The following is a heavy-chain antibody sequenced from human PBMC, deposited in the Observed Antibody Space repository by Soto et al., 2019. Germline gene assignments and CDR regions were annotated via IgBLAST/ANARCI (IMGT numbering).Heavy chain of an antibody. CDR1: GFTFGSFW. CDR2: IKQDGSEK. Sequence: EVQLVESGGGLVQPGGSLRLSCSGSGFTFGSFWMAWVRQAPGKGLVWVASIKQDGSEKYYVDSVRGRFTIARDNIKNYLYLHMSSLRAEDTAIYYCAREGAGYDSRKYYYGLDVWGQGTTVAVS. V-gene: IGHV3-7*05. D-gene: IGHD1-1*01. CDR3: AREGAGYDSRKYYYGLDV. J-gene: IGHJ6*02.